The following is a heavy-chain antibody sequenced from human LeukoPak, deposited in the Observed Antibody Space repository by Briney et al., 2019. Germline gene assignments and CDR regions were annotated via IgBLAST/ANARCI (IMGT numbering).Heavy chain of an antibody. CDR1: GGSISSGGYY. J-gene: IGHJ5*02. CDR3: AKRQGPTSGSYDWFDP. V-gene: IGHV4-31*03. CDR2: IYYSGST. Sequence: SETLSLTCTVSGGSISSGGYYWSWIRQHPGKGLEWIGDIYYSGSTYYNPSLKIRVTISVDTPKNQFSLTVSSVTAADTAVYYCAKRQGPTSGSYDWFDPWGQGTLVTVSS. D-gene: IGHD1-26*01.